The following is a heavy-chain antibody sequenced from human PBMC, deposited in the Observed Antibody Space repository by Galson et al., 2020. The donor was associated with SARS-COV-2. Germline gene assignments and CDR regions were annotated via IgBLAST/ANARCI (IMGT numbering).Heavy chain of an antibody. D-gene: IGHD4-4*01. CDR2: INPSGGGT. Sequence: ASVNVSCKASGYTFTSYYIHWVRHAPGQGLEWMGIINPSGGGTTYAQKFQGRVTMTRDTSTSTVYMELSSLRSEDTAVYYCARDSQGGNDYNYLLFWGQGTLVTVSS. J-gene: IGHJ4*02. V-gene: IGHV1-46*01. CDR3: ARDSQGGNDYNYLLF. CDR1: GYTFTSYY.